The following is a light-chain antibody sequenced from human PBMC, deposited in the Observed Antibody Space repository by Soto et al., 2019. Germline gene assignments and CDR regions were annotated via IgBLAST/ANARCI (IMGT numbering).Light chain of an antibody. CDR3: QQYSSSRP. V-gene: IGKV3-20*01. CDR1: QSVSSNH. Sequence: IALTQSPVTLTLSPGARATLCCRASQSVSSNHLAWYQQKPGQAPRLLIYGGSSRATGIPVRFSGSGSETDFTLTITRLEPEDFAVYYCQQYSSSRPFGQGTKVAI. J-gene: IGKJ1*01. CDR2: GGS.